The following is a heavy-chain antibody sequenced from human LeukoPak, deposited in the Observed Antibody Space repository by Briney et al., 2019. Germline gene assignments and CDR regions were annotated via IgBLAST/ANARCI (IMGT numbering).Heavy chain of an antibody. CDR3: ARLRFLEWLLYSRGGNFDY. CDR1: GGSFSGYY. J-gene: IGHJ4*02. D-gene: IGHD3-3*01. CDR2: INHSGST. Sequence: SETLSLTCAVYGGSFSGYYWSWIRQPPGKGLEWIGEINHSGSTNYNPSLKSRVTISVDTSKNQFSLKLSSVTAADTAVYYCARLRFLEWLLYSRGGNFDYWGQGTLVTVPS. V-gene: IGHV4-34*01.